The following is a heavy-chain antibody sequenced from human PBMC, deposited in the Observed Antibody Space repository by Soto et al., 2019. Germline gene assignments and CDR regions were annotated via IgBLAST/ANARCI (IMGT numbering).Heavy chain of an antibody. CDR1: GFTFSTYA. CDR2: ISGSGGST. D-gene: IGHD1-26*01. Sequence: EVQLLESGGGSVQPGGSLRLSCAASGFTFSTYAMSWVRQAPGKGLEWVSAISGSGGSTYYADSVKGRFTISRDNSKNTLYLQMNSLRAEDTAVYYCAKDGGSESYGRAPDAFDIWGQGTMVTVSS. V-gene: IGHV3-23*01. J-gene: IGHJ3*02. CDR3: AKDGGSESYGRAPDAFDI.